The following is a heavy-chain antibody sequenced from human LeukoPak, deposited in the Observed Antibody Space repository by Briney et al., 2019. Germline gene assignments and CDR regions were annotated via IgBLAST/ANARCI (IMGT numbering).Heavy chain of an antibody. CDR3: ARVSFRGQQLDDAFDI. CDR2: IIPIFGTA. Sequence: GASVKVSCKASGYTFTSYYMHWVRQAPGQGLEWMGGIIPIFGTANYAQKFQGRVTITTDESTSTAYMELSSLRSEDTAVYYCARVSFRGQQLDDAFDIWGQGTMVTVSS. J-gene: IGHJ3*02. CDR1: GYTFTSYY. V-gene: IGHV1-69*05. D-gene: IGHD6-13*01.